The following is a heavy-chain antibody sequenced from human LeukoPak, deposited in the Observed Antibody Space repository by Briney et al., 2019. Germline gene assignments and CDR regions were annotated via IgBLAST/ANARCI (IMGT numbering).Heavy chain of an antibody. J-gene: IGHJ5*02. CDR2: IIPIFGTA. CDR3: ARDGAVSPWIEP. V-gene: IGHV1-69*13. Sequence: SVKVSCKASGGTFSSYAISWVRQAPGEGLEWMGGIIPIFGTANYAQKFQGRVTITADESTSTAYMELSSLRSEDTAVYYCARDGAVSPWIEPWGQGTLVTVSS. CDR1: GGTFSSYA. D-gene: IGHD4-23*01.